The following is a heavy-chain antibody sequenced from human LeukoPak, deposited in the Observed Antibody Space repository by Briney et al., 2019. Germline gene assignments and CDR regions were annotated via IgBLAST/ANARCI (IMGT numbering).Heavy chain of an antibody. Sequence: PGGSLRLSCAASGFTFTNAWLTWVRQAPGKGLEWVGRVKTKGDGGAADYAAPVKGRFTISRDDSTKTLYLQMNSLKTEDTAVYYCTTDRMIYATNWAVSWFDPGGQGTLVTVSS. CDR2: VKTKGDGGAA. V-gene: IGHV3-15*01. D-gene: IGHD2-8*01. CDR1: GFTFTNAW. CDR3: TTDRMIYATNWAVSWFDP. J-gene: IGHJ5*02.